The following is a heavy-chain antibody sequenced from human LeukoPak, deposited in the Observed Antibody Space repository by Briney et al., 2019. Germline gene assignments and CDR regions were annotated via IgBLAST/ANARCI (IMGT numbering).Heavy chain of an antibody. D-gene: IGHD5-18*01. J-gene: IGHJ4*02. CDR1: GGSLNAYY. V-gene: IGHV4-34*01. CDR2: IDHNGYT. CDR3: ARDRASTYD. Sequence: SETLSLTCDVRGGSLNAYYWTWIRQSPGRGLEWIGEIDHNGYTSYNPSLKSRVTISVDTSKKQFFLKLTSMTAADTAVYYCARDRASTYDWGQGILVTVSS.